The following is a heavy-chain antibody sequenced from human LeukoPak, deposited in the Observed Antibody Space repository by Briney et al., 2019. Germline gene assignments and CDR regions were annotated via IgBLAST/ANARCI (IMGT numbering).Heavy chain of an antibody. V-gene: IGHV1-18*01. J-gene: IGHJ5*02. Sequence: ASVKVSCKASGYSFTTYGISWVRQAPGQGLAWMGWISAYNGNTNYAQKLQDRVTMTTDTSTSTAYMELRSLRYDDTAVYYCARDMIAARPNWFDPWGQGTLVTVSS. CDR3: ARDMIAARPNWFDP. D-gene: IGHD6-6*01. CDR1: GYSFTTYG. CDR2: ISAYNGNT.